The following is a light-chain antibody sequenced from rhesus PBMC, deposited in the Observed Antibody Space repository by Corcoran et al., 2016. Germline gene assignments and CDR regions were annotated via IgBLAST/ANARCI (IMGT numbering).Light chain of an antibody. J-gene: IGKJ2*01. CDR1: QSLVHSNGIIY. CDR2: KVS. Sequence: DVVMTQSPLSLPITPGQPASISCRSSQSLVHSNGIIYLSWYQQKPGQPPRLLIYKVSNRDSGVPHRFSGRCAGIDFTLKVSRVEAEDVEGYYYGPGTHWPPYSFGQGAKVAIK. V-gene: IGKV2-64*01. CDR3: GPGTHWPPYS.